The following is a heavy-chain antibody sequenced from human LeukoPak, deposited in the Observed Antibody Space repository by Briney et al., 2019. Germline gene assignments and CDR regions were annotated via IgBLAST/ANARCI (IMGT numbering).Heavy chain of an antibody. CDR3: AKDIRYCSGGSCYPNWFDP. J-gene: IGHJ5*02. CDR1: GFTLSSYG. Sequence: GRSLRLSCAASGFTLSSYGMHWVRQAPGKGLEWVAVISYDGSNKYYADSVKGRFTISRDNSKNTLYLQMNSLRAEDTAVYYCAKDIRYCSGGSCYPNWFDPWGQGTLVTVSS. D-gene: IGHD2-15*01. V-gene: IGHV3-30*18. CDR2: ISYDGSNK.